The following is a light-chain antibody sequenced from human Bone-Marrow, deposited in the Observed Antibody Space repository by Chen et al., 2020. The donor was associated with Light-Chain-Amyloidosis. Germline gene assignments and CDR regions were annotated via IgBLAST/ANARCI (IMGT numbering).Light chain of an antibody. Sequence: QSPLTQPPSASGTPGQAVNIACSGSGSNIGGHSVNWYQHLPGTAPQLVIFNNHKRPSGVPHRFSGSRSGTSASLAISALQADDEGDYYCAAWDDSRRTYLFGGGTKLTVL. CDR2: NNH. V-gene: IGLV1-44*01. CDR3: AAWDDSRRTYL. CDR1: GSNIGGHS. J-gene: IGLJ3*02.